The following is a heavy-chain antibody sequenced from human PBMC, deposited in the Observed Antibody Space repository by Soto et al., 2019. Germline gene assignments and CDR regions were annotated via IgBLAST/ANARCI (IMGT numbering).Heavy chain of an antibody. J-gene: IGHJ4*02. CDR3: ARVGGATNDY. Sequence: PSETLSLTCTVSGGSISSGGYYWSWIRQHPGKGLEWIGYIYYSGSTNYNPSLKSRVTISVDTSKNQFSLKLSSVTAADTAVYYCARVGGATNDYWGKGTLVTVS. CDR2: IYYSGST. D-gene: IGHD1-26*01. V-gene: IGHV4-61*08. CDR1: GGSISSGGYY.